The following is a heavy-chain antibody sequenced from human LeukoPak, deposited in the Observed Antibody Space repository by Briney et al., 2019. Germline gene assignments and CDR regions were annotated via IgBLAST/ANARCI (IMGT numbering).Heavy chain of an antibody. J-gene: IGHJ6*03. V-gene: IGHV4-61*02. CDR2: IYSSGST. CDR3: ARGRSSSWYFDYYYMDV. Sequence: SQTLSLTCTVSGGSISSGSYYWSWIRQSAGKGLEWIGRIYSSGSTNYNPSLKSRLSMSVDTSKNQFSLKLTSVTAADTAMYYCARGRSSSWYFDYYYMDVWGKGTTVTVSS. D-gene: IGHD6-13*01. CDR1: GGSISSGSYY.